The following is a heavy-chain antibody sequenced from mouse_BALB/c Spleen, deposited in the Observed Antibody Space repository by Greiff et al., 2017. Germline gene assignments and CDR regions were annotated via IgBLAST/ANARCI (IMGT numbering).Heavy chain of an antibody. V-gene: IGHV1-87*01. CDR3: ARSPYAMDY. J-gene: IGHJ4*01. CDR1: GYTFTSYW. Sequence: VQLQQSGAELARPGASVKLSCKASGYTFTSYWMQWVKQRPGQGLEWIGAIYPGDGDTRYTQKFKGKATLTADKSSSTAYMQLSSLASEDSAVYYCARSPYAMDYWGQGTSVTVSS. CDR2: IYPGDGDT.